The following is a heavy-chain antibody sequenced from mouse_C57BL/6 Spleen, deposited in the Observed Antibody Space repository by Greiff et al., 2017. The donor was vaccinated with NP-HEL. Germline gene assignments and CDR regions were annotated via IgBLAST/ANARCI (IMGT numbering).Heavy chain of an antibody. CDR3: ASDRGYGSSYVRFAY. D-gene: IGHD1-1*01. CDR2: IWGVGST. J-gene: IGHJ3*01. V-gene: IGHV2-6*01. Sequence: VKLVESGPGLVAPSQSLSITCTVSGFSLTSYGVDWVRQSPGKGLEWLGVIWGVGSTNYNSALKSRLSISKDNSKSQVFLKMNSLQTDDTAKYYWASDRGYGSSYVRFAYWGQGTLVTVSA. CDR1: GFSLTSYG.